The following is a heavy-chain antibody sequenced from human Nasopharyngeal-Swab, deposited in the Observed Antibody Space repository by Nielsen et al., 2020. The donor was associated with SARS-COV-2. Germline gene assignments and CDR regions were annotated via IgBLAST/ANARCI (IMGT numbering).Heavy chain of an antibody. D-gene: IGHD1-1*01. Sequence: SDTLSLTFTVSGGAISSSSYYWCCISPPPGKGLEWIVSIYYSGSTYYNPSLKSRATISVDTSKNQFFLKLSSVTAADTAVYYCASGHPTRDAFDIWGQGTMVTVSS. CDR2: IYYSGST. J-gene: IGHJ3*02. CDR3: ASGHPTRDAFDI. V-gene: IGHV4-39*07. CDR1: GGAISSSSYY.